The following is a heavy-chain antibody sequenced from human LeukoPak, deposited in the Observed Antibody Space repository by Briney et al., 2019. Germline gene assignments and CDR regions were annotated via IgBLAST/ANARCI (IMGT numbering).Heavy chain of an antibody. CDR2: IYHSGST. CDR1: GYSISSGYY. J-gene: IGHJ3*02. CDR3: EKWDSGEWFHDAFDI. D-gene: IGHD3-3*01. V-gene: IGHV4-38-2*01. Sequence: SETLSLTCGVSGYSISSGYYWGWIRQPPGKGLEWIGRIYHSGSTYYDPSLTSEDTITVDSFKNQFSRELRSVAAADTALYCWEKWDSGEWFHDAFDIWGQGTRVTVSS.